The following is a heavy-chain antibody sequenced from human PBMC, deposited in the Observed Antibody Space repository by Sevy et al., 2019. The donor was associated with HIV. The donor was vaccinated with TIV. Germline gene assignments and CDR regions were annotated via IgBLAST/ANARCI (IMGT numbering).Heavy chain of an antibody. Sequence: GGSLRLSCAASGFTFSDYYMSWIRQAPGKGLEWVSYISSSSYTNYADSVKGRFTISRDNAKNSLYLQMNSLRAEDTAVYYCARPRGVGELSPFDYWGQGTLVTVSS. CDR3: ARPRGVGELSPFDY. J-gene: IGHJ4*02. V-gene: IGHV3-11*06. CDR1: GFTFSDYY. CDR2: ISSSSYT. D-gene: IGHD3-16*02.